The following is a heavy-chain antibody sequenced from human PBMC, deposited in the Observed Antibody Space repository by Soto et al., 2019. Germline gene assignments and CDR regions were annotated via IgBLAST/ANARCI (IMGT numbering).Heavy chain of an antibody. CDR1: GFTFSSYG. CDR3: ARVPFCSGGSCYSEHFYYGMDV. J-gene: IGHJ6*02. CDR2: IWYDGSNK. V-gene: IGHV3-33*01. Sequence: PGGSLRLSCAASGFTFSSYGMHWVRQAPGKGLEWVAVIWYDGSNKYYADSVKGRFTISRDNSKNTLYLQMNSLRAEDTAVYYCARVPFCSGGSCYSEHFYYGMDVWGQGTTVTVSS. D-gene: IGHD2-15*01.